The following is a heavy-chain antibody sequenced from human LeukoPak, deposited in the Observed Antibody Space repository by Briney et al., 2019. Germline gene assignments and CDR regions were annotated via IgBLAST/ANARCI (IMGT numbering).Heavy chain of an antibody. CDR3: ARDPYYYDSSGYKNYGAFDI. CDR2: IFHSGST. Sequence: SETLSLTCTVPGYSISSGYYWGWIRQPPGKGLEWIGSIFHSGSTYYNPSLKSRVTISVDTSKNQFSLKLSSVTAADTAVYYCARDPYYYDSSGYKNYGAFDIWGQGTMVTVSS. J-gene: IGHJ3*02. D-gene: IGHD3-22*01. V-gene: IGHV4-38-2*02. CDR1: GYSISSGYY.